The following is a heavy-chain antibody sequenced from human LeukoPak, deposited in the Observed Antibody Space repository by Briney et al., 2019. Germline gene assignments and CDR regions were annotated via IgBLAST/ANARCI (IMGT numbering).Heavy chain of an antibody. CDR1: GFTFSSYA. CDR2: ISYDGSNK. J-gene: IGHJ4*02. CDR3: ARGTPDY. D-gene: IGHD4-23*01. V-gene: IGHV3-30-3*01. Sequence: GSRRLSCAASGFTFSSYAMHWVRQAPGKGLEWVAVISYDGSNKYYADSVKGRFTISRDNSKNTLYLQMNSLRAEDTAVYYCARGTPDYWGQGTLVTVSS.